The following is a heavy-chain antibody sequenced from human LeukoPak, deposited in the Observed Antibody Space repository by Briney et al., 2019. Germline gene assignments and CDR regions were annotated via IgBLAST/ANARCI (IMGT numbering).Heavy chain of an antibody. D-gene: IGHD4-17*01. Sequence: GAPVKVSCKASGYTFTSYYMHWVRQAPGQGLEWMGIINPSGGSTSYAQRFQGRVTMTRDMSTSTVYMELSSLRSEDTAVYYCARGGGDHDAFDIWGQGTMVTVSS. V-gene: IGHV1-46*01. J-gene: IGHJ3*02. CDR1: GYTFTSYY. CDR3: ARGGGDHDAFDI. CDR2: INPSGGST.